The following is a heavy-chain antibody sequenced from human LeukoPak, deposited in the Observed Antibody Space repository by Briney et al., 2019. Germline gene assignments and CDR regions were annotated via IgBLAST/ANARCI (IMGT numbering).Heavy chain of an antibody. CDR3: AKENPVGGTNYFDY. CDR1: GFIFSTYA. Sequence: GGSLRLSCAASGFIFSTYAMSWVRQAPGKGLEWVSAITGSGDSTYCADSVKGRFTISRDNSKNTLSLQMNSLRAEDTAVYYCAKENPVGGTNYFDYWGQGTLVTVPS. J-gene: IGHJ4*02. D-gene: IGHD1-26*01. CDR2: ITGSGDST. V-gene: IGHV3-23*01.